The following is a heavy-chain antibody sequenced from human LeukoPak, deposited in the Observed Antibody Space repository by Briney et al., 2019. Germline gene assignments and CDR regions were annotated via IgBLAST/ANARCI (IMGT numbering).Heavy chain of an antibody. CDR3: ASHPGGNIVVVPAAHFDY. CDR2: ISGSGGST. D-gene: IGHD2-2*01. J-gene: IGHJ4*02. Sequence: GGSLRLSCAASGFTFSSYAMSWVRQAPGKGLEWVSAISGSGGSTYYADSVKGRFTISRDNSKNTLYLQMNSLRAEDTAVYYCASHPGGNIVVVPAAHFDYWGQGTLVTVSS. V-gene: IGHV3-23*01. CDR1: GFTFSSYA.